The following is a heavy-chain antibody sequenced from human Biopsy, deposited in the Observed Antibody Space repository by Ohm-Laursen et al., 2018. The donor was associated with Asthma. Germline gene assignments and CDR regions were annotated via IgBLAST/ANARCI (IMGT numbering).Heavy chain of an antibody. CDR2: MYYSGSA. CDR1: GGSVSSGSYY. CDR3: ARYQEAASYHYDGSNAY. D-gene: IGHD3-22*01. V-gene: IGHV4-39*01. Sequence: SDTLSLTCTVSGGSVSSGSYYWSWIRQPPGKGLEWIGSMYYSGSAYYNPSLESRVTISVDTSKNQFSLKLSSVTAADTAVYFCARYQEAASYHYDGSNAYWGQGIPVTVSS. J-gene: IGHJ4*02.